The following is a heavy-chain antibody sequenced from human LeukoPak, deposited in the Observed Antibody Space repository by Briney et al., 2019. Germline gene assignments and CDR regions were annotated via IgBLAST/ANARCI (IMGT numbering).Heavy chain of an antibody. J-gene: IGHJ5*02. CDR2: IYYSGST. Sequence: SETLSLTCTVSGGSISSYYWSWIRQPPGKGLEWIGYIYYSGSTNYNPSLKSRVTISVDTSKNQFPLKLSSVTAADTAVYYCARVQGSGYYYDNWFDPWGQGTLVTVSS. V-gene: IGHV4-59*01. D-gene: IGHD3-22*01. CDR3: ARVQGSGYYYDNWFDP. CDR1: GGSISSYY.